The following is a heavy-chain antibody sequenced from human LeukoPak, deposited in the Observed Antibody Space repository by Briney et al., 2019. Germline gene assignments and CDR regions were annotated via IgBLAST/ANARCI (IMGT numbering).Heavy chain of an antibody. Sequence: GESLKISCKGSGYSFTSYWIGWVRQMPGKGLEWMGIIYPGDSDTRYSPSFQGQVTISADKSISTAYLQWSSLMASDTAMYYCARHGGVGATLDAFDIWAQGTMVTVSA. CDR2: IYPGDSDT. D-gene: IGHD1-26*01. CDR1: GYSFTSYW. V-gene: IGHV5-51*01. J-gene: IGHJ3*02. CDR3: ARHGGVGATLDAFDI.